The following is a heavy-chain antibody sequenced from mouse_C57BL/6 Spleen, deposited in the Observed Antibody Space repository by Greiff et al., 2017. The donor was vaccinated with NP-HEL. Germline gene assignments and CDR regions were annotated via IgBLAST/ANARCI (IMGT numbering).Heavy chain of an antibody. CDR1: GYAFSSSW. CDR2: IYPGDGDT. J-gene: IGHJ3*01. V-gene: IGHV1-82*01. Sequence: QVQLQQSGPELVKPGASVKISCKASGYAFSSSWMNRVKQRPGKGLEWIGRIYPGDGDTNYNGKFKGKATLTADKSSSTAYMQLSSLTSEDSAVYFCARYGSSHPAWFAYWGQGTLVTVSA. D-gene: IGHD1-1*01. CDR3: ARYGSSHPAWFAY.